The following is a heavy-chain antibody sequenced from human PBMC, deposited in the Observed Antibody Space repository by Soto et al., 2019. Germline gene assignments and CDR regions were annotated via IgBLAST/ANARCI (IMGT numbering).Heavy chain of an antibody. CDR3: ATAVGSSGWYGWFDP. J-gene: IGHJ5*02. D-gene: IGHD6-19*01. V-gene: IGHV5-10-1*01. CDR2: IDPSDSYT. Sequence: GASLKISCKGSGYSFTSYWISWVRQMPGKGLEWMGRIDPSDSYTNYSPSFQGHVTISADKSISTAYLQWSSLKASDTAMYYCATAVGSSGWYGWFDPWGQGTLVTVSS. CDR1: GYSFTSYW.